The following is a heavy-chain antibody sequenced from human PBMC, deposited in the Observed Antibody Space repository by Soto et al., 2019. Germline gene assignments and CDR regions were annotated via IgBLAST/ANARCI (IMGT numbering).Heavy chain of an antibody. J-gene: IGHJ6*03. Sequence: GGSLRLSCAASGFTFSSYWMHWVRQAPGKGLVWVSRINSDGSSTSYADSVKGRFTNSRDNAKNTLYLQMHRLRAEDTAESYCSRDPRYSSSWSDIVINYYYYYYMDVWGKGTTVTVSS. CDR1: GFTFSSYW. CDR3: SRDPRYSSSWSDIVINYYYYYYMDV. V-gene: IGHV3-74*01. CDR2: INSDGSST. D-gene: IGHD6-13*01.